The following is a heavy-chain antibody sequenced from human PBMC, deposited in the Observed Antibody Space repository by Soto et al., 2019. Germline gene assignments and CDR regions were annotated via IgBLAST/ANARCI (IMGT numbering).Heavy chain of an antibody. CDR1: GRSISRYY. V-gene: IGHV4-59*01. D-gene: IGHD6-19*01. J-gene: IGHJ4*02. Sequence: PSETLSLTCTVSGRSISRYYWTWIRQPPGKGLEWIGYISYSGSTNYNPSLKSRVTISVDTSKNQFSLRLSSVTAADTAVYYCARAGQEPSSGWSYFEDWGQGTRVTVSS. CDR3: ARAGQEPSSGWSYFED. CDR2: ISYSGST.